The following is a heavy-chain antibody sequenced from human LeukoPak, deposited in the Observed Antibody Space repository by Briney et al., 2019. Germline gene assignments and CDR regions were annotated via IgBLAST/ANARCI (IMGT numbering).Heavy chain of an antibody. CDR3: ARGLGEGYPDS. Sequence: PSETLSLTCAAHGGSFSGFYWTWMRQPPGKGPEWIGEINHSRGTSYNPSLWSRVTISQDTSKNQFSLKLTSVTAADTAVYYCARGLGEGYPDSWGQGTLVAVSS. V-gene: IGHV4-34*01. CDR2: INHSRGT. CDR1: GGSFSGFY. D-gene: IGHD5-24*01. J-gene: IGHJ4*02.